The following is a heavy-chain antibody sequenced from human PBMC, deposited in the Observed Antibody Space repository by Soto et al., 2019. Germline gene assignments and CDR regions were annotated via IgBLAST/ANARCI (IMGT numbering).Heavy chain of an antibody. D-gene: IGHD1-26*01. CDR1: GFTFSSYA. J-gene: IGHJ4*02. CDR2: ISGSGGST. CDR3: AKREWELPTTIDY. Sequence: EVQLLESGGGLVQPGGSLRLSCAASGFTFSSYAMSWVRQAPGKGLEWVSAISGSGGSTYYADSVKGRLTISRDNSKNTLYLQMNSLRAEDTAVYYCAKREWELPTTIDYWGQGTLVTVSS. V-gene: IGHV3-23*01.